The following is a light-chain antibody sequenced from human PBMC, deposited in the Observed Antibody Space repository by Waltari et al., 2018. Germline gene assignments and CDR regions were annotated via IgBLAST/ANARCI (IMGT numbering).Light chain of an antibody. CDR2: TNY. CDR1: RSNTGNKL. J-gene: IGLJ1*01. Sequence: QSVLTQPPAAYGPTGQRVTISCSGSRSNTGNKLVYWYQQFPGTAPKLLIYTNYERPSGVPDRFSGSRSGTSASLAISGLRSEDEADYYCASWDDRLSGYVFGPGTKVIVL. V-gene: IGLV1-47*01. CDR3: ASWDDRLSGYV.